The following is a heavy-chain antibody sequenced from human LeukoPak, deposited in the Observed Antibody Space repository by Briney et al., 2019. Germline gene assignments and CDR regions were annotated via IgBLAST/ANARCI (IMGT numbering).Heavy chain of an antibody. J-gene: IGHJ2*01. Sequence: SETLSLTCTVSGGSISSSSYYWGWIRQPPGKGLEWIGSIYYSGSTYYNPSLKSRVTISVDTSKNQFSLKLSSVTAADTAVYYCVRDSPYSSGWYRFFDLWGRGTLVTVTS. CDR2: IYYSGST. V-gene: IGHV4-39*07. D-gene: IGHD6-19*01. CDR1: GGSISSSSYY. CDR3: VRDSPYSSGWYRFFDL.